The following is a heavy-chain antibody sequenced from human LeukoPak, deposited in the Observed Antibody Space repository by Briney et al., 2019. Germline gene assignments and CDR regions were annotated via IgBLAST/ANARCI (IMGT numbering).Heavy chain of an antibody. J-gene: IGHJ4*02. Sequence: SETLSLTCTVSGGSISSYYWSWIRQPPGKGLEWIGYIYYSGSTNYNPSLKSRVTISVDTSKNQFSLKLSSVTAADTAVYYCARGRSSGYRFDYWGQGTLVTVSS. CDR3: ARGRSSGYRFDY. CDR1: GGSISSYY. V-gene: IGHV4-59*01. D-gene: IGHD3-22*01. CDR2: IYYSGST.